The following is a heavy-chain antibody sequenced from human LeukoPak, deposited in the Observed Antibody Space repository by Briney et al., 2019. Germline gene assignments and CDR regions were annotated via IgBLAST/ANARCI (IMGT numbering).Heavy chain of an antibody. CDR1: GFTFSSYA. D-gene: IGHD3-9*01. CDR3: ARDKKARYYDILTGLDY. CDR2: ISSNGGST. Sequence: HSGGSLRLSCVASGFTFSSYAMHWVRQAPGKGLEYVSAISSNGGSTYYANSVKGRFTISRDSSKNTLYLQMGSLRAEDMAVYYCARDKKARYYDILTGLDYWGQGTLVTVSS. V-gene: IGHV3-64*01. J-gene: IGHJ4*02.